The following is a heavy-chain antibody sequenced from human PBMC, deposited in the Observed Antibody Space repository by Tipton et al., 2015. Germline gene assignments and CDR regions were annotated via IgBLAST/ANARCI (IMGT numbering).Heavy chain of an antibody. CDR1: GGSVISGSSGSYY. D-gene: IGHD5-12*01. CDR3: ATGQVAGWFDP. V-gene: IGHV4-61*01. Sequence: TLSLTCTVSGGSVISGSSGSYYWTWIRQPPGKGLEWIGEINHTGSTKYTPSLKSRVFISVDTSKKQFSLRLSSMTAADTAVYYCATGQVAGWFDPWGQGTLVTVSS. J-gene: IGHJ5*02. CDR2: INHTGST.